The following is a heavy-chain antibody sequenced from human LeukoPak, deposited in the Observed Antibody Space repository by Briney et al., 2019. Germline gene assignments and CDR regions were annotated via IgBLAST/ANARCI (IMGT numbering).Heavy chain of an antibody. CDR1: GFTFSSYW. CDR2: INHNGNVN. J-gene: IGHJ6*02. Sequence: PGGSLRLSCAASGFTFSSYWMNWARQSPGKGLEWVASINHNGNVNYYVDSVKGRFTISRDKSKNTVYLQMNSLSAEDTAIYYCARVASTSPYFYGMDVWGQGTTVTVSS. V-gene: IGHV3-7*03. CDR3: ARVASTSPYFYGMDV.